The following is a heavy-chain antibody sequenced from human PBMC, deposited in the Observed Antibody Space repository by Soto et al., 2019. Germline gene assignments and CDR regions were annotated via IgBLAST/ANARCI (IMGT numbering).Heavy chain of an antibody. D-gene: IGHD1-20*01. CDR3: ARIGITGTAPRDY. V-gene: IGHV3-48*03. Sequence: SLRLSCAASGFTFSSYEMNWVRQAPGKGLEWVSYISSSGSTIYYADSVKGRFTISRDNAKNSLYLQMNSLRAEDTAVYYCARIGITGTAPRDYWGQGTLVTVSS. CDR2: ISSSGSTI. J-gene: IGHJ4*02. CDR1: GFTFSSYE.